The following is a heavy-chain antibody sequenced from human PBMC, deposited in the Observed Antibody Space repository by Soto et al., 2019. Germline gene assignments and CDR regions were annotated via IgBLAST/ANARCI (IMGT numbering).Heavy chain of an antibody. CDR3: ARDSVRFVEHCSKDYFDY. CDR2: LWYDGSGE. J-gene: IGHJ4*02. CDR1: GFTFSDYG. V-gene: IGHV3-33*08. D-gene: IGHD3-3*01. Sequence: QVHLVESGGGVVQPGGSLRLSCAGSGFTFSDYGMHWVRQAPGKGLEWVAVLWYDGSGEYYTDSVRGRFTISRVNSKNTLYLQMNNLRDEDTGVYYCARDSVRFVEHCSKDYFDYWGQGTRVTVSS.